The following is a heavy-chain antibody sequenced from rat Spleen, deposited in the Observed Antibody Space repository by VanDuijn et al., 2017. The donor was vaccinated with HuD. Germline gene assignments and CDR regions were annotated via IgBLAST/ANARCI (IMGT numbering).Heavy chain of an antibody. V-gene: IGHV5S13*01. Sequence: EVQLVESGGDLVQPGGSLKLSCAASGFTYNDYAMAWVRQAPAKGLEWGATISTGGGDTYYRDSVKGRFTISRDNAKTTLYLQMDSLRSEDTATYYCAKDKGEYNNLFDYWGQGVMVTVTS. CDR1: GFTYNDYA. CDR2: ISTGGGDT. D-gene: IGHD1-10*01. J-gene: IGHJ2*01. CDR3: AKDKGEYNNLFDY.